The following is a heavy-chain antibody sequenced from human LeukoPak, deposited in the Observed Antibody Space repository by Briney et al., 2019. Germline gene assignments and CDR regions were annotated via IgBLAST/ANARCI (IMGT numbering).Heavy chain of an antibody. CDR2: ISRSGGST. V-gene: IGHV3-23*01. CDR1: GFTFSSYA. D-gene: IGHD6-13*01. CDR3: AKDLVDSSSWHTNYFGY. J-gene: IGHJ4*02. Sequence: GGSLRLSCAASGFTFSSYAMSWVRQAPGKGLEWVSAISRSGGSTYYADSVKGRFTISRDNSKNTLYLQMNSLRAEDTAVYYCAKDLVDSSSWHTNYFGYWGQGTLVTVSS.